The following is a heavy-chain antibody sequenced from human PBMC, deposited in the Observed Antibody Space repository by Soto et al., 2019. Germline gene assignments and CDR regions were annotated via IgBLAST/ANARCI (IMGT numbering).Heavy chain of an antibody. D-gene: IGHD5-18*01. CDR3: EATARY. V-gene: IGHV4-59*01. CDR2: IYYSGST. J-gene: IGHJ4*02. CDR1: GGSTSSYY. Sequence: PSETLSLTCSVSGGSTSSYYWSWIRQPPGKGLEWIGYIYYSGSTDYSPSLKSRVTMSIDTSQNQVSLKLTSVTTADTAVYYCEATARYWGQGTLVTVSS.